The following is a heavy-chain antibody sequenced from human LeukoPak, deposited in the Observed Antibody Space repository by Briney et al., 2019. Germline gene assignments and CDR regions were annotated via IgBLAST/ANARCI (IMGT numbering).Heavy chain of an antibody. CDR3: AGETYCGGDCYSELWFDP. Sequence: SVNVSCKASGGTFSSYAISWVRQAPGQGLEWMGRIIPILGIANYAQKFQGRVTITADKSTSTAYMELSSLRSEDTAVYYCAGETYCGGDCYSELWFDPWGQGTLVTVSS. CDR1: GGTFSSYA. CDR2: IIPILGIA. J-gene: IGHJ5*02. V-gene: IGHV1-69*04. D-gene: IGHD2-21*02.